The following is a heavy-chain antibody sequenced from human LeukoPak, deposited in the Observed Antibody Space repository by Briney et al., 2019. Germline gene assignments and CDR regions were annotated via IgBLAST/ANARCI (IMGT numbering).Heavy chain of an antibody. CDR3: ARGQLTGDDELFDY. D-gene: IGHD7-27*01. CDR2: ISGSGGST. V-gene: IGHV3-23*01. CDR1: GFTFSSYA. J-gene: IGHJ4*02. Sequence: GGSLRLSCAASGFTFSSYAMSWVRQAPGKGLEWVSAISGSGGSTYYADSVKGRFTISRDNAKNSLYLQMNSLRAEDTAVYYCARGQLTGDDELFDYWGQGTLVTVTS.